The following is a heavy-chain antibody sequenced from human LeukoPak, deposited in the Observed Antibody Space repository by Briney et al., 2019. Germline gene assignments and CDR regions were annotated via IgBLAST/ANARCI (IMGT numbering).Heavy chain of an antibody. CDR3: AKSWYYYDTSGRGVYWFDP. J-gene: IGHJ5*02. V-gene: IGHV1-2*02. Sequence: ASVKVSCRASGYTFTNYYMHWVRQAPGQGLEWMGWINPNSGDTNYAQEFQGRVTMTRDTSTSTAYMELSRLRSDDTAVYYCAKSWYYYDTSGRGVYWFDPWGQGTLVTVSS. CDR2: INPNSGDT. CDR1: GYTFTNYY. D-gene: IGHD3-22*01.